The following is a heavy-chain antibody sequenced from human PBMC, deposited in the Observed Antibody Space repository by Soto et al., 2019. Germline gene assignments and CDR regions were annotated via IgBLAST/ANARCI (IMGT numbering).Heavy chain of an antibody. J-gene: IGHJ4*02. CDR2: IYYSGST. CDR3: ARHNYGSGSTYFDY. V-gene: IGHV4-59*08. CDR1: GGSISSYF. D-gene: IGHD3-10*01. Sequence: SEALSLTCTVSGGSISSYFWSWIRQPPGKGLEWIGYIYYSGSTNYNPSLKSRVTISVDTSKNQFSLKLNSMTAADTAVYYCARHNYGSGSTYFDYWGQGTLVTVSS.